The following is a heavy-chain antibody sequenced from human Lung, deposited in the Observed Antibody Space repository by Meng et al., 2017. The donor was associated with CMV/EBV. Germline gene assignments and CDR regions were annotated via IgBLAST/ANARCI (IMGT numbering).Heavy chain of an antibody. CDR2: IRWNGETT. CDR3: ARAVGPTIVDALDI. J-gene: IGHJ3*02. V-gene: IGHV3-20*04. Sequence: SCAASGFTFDDYGMSWVHQVPGKGPEWVSGIRWNGETTAYADSVRGRFTISRDNAKKSLHLQMNSLRAEDTALYYCARAVGPTIVDALDIWGQGTXVTVSS. D-gene: IGHD1-26*01. CDR1: GFTFDDYG.